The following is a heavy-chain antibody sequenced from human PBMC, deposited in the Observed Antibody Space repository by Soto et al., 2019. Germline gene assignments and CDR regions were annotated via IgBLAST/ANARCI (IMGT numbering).Heavy chain of an antibody. D-gene: IGHD3-16*01. CDR1: GFTFRSYV. Sequence: ESGGGVVQPGTSLRLSCVGSGFTFRSYVIHWVRQAPGKGLEWVALTSYDGSNNFYGDSVKGRFTISRVNSRNTVELQMDSLRLEDTALYYCARWGTTGGLDVWGQGTLVSVSS. CDR3: ARWGTTGGLDV. CDR2: TSYDGSNN. V-gene: IGHV3-33*05. J-gene: IGHJ4*02.